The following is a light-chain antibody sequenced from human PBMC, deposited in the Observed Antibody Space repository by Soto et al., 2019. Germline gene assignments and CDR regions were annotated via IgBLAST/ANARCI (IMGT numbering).Light chain of an antibody. J-gene: IGKJ4*01. CDR1: QKINNF. CDR2: LAS. V-gene: IGKV1-39*01. CDR3: LQSLSNPRT. Sequence: DIQMTQSPSSVSASVGDTVTITCRASQKINNFLSWYQQKPGKAPKLLIFLASSLESGVPSRFGGSGSGTDFTLTIRSLQPEDSASYYCLQSLSNPRTFGGGTKVEI.